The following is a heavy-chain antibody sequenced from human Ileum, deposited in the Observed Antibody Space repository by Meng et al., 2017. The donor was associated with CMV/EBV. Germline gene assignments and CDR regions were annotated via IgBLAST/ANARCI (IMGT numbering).Heavy chain of an antibody. Sequence: QLQLQESGPGLLKPSETLSLTCSVFGDSMNNYYCGWIRQPPGKGPEWIGHIYKTGTTNYNPSLMSRVTISVEPSKNQFSLRLRSVTAADTAVYYCVGGPGWLPTDWGRGTLVTVSS. D-gene: IGHD5-24*01. CDR2: IYKTGTT. V-gene: IGHV4-59*01. CDR3: VGGPGWLPTD. J-gene: IGHJ4*02. CDR1: GDSMNNYY.